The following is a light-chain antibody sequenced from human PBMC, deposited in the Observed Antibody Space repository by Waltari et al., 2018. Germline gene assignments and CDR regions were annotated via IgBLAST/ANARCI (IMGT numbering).Light chain of an antibody. CDR2: KAS. J-gene: IGKJ1*01. Sequence: EIQMTQSPSTLSASVGDRVTITCRASPSISSRLAWYQQKPGKAPKLLIYKASSLERGVPSRFSGSGSGTEFTLTISSLQPDDFATYYCQQYNSYWTFGQGTKVEIK. CDR3: QQYNSYWT. V-gene: IGKV1-5*03. CDR1: PSISSR.